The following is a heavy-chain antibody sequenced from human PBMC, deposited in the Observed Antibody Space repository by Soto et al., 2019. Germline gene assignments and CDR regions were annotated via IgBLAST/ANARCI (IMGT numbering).Heavy chain of an antibody. Sequence: GESLKISCKGSGYSFTSYWIGWVRQMPGKGLEWMGIIYPGDSDTRYSPSFQGQVTISADKSISTAYLQWSSLKASDTAMYYCARRRDYVWGSYRPARYNWFDPWGQGTLVTVSS. J-gene: IGHJ5*02. CDR3: ARRRDYVWGSYRPARYNWFDP. CDR2: IYPGDSDT. CDR1: GYSFTSYW. D-gene: IGHD3-16*02. V-gene: IGHV5-51*01.